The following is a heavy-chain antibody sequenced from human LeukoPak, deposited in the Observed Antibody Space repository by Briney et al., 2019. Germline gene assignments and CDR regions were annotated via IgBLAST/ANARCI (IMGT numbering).Heavy chain of an antibody. CDR3: AKDGTTETTNYYYAMDV. J-gene: IGHJ6*02. V-gene: IGHV3-48*03. Sequence: GGSLRLSSIGSGFTFSSDEMNWVRQAHGKGPEWVSYISISGSTAYYADSVKGRFTISRDDAKNSLYLQMNSLRAEDTATYYCAKDGTTETTNYYYAMDVWGQGTTVTVSS. D-gene: IGHD4-17*01. CDR2: ISISGSTA. CDR1: GFTFSSDE.